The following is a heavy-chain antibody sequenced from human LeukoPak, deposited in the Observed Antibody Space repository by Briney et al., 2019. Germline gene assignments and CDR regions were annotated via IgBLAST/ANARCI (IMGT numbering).Heavy chain of an antibody. CDR1: GYTFTSYG. CDR3: ARDISEYSSAWYVGGY. V-gene: IGHV1-18*01. D-gene: IGHD6-19*01. J-gene: IGHJ4*02. Sequence: ASVKVSCKASGYTFTSYGISWVRQAPGQGLEWMGWISAYNGDTKYAQKLQGRVTMTTDTSTGKTYMELRSLRSDDTGVYYCARDISEYSSAWYVGGYWGQGTLVTVSS. CDR2: ISAYNGDT.